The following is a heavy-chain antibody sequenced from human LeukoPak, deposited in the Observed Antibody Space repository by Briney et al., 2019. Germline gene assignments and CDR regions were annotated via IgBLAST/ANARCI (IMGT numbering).Heavy chain of an antibody. CDR3: ARHFDGAVNSPLDY. CDR2: IKYGGST. J-gene: IGHJ4*02. D-gene: IGHD4-17*01. V-gene: IGHV4-59*08. CDR1: GGSINSYY. Sequence: PSETLSLTCTVSGGSINSYYWSWIRQPPGKGLEWIAYIKYGGSTNYNPSLKSRVTMSVDTSKNQLSLKLSSVTAPDTAVYYCARHFDGAVNSPLDYWGQGTLVTVS.